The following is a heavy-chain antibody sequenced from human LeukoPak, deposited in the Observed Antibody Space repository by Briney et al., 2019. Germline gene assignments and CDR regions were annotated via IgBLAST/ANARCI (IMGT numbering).Heavy chain of an antibody. CDR1: GFTFSSYA. V-gene: IGHV3-23*01. CDR3: AKESRGWGLVVPAAPPSIDY. CDR2: ISGSGGCT. J-gene: IGHJ4*02. D-gene: IGHD2-2*01. Sequence: GGSLRLSCAASGFTFSSYAMSWVRQAPGKGLEWVSAISGSGGCTYYADSVKGRFTISRDNSKNTLYLQMNSLRAEDTAVYYCAKESRGWGLVVPAAPPSIDYWGQGTLVTVSS.